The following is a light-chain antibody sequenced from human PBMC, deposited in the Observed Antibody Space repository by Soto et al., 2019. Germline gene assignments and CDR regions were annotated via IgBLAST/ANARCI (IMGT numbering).Light chain of an antibody. Sequence: EVVMTQSPATLSVSPGERATLSCRASQSVSSNLAWYQQKPGQAPRLLIYGASTRAAGIPARFSGSGSGTDFTLTITSLQSEDFGVYYCHQQNNWWTFGQGNKVEIK. CDR3: HQQNNWWT. V-gene: IGKV3-15*01. CDR1: QSVSSN. CDR2: GAS. J-gene: IGKJ1*01.